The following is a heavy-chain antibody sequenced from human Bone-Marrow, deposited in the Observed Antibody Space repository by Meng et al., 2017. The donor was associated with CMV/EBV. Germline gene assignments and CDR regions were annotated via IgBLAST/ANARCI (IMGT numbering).Heavy chain of an antibody. CDR3: AKDIDWGYPS. CDR2: TYYRSKWYN. D-gene: IGHD7-27*01. CDR1: GDTVSSNIAA. V-gene: IGHV6-1*01. J-gene: IGHJ4*02. Sequence: SETLSLTCAISGDTVSSNIAAWNWIRQSPSRGLEWLGRTYYRSKWYNDYAVSVKSRITINGDISRNQFSLQLNSVIPEDTAVYYCAKDIDWGYPSWAQGTLVTVPS.